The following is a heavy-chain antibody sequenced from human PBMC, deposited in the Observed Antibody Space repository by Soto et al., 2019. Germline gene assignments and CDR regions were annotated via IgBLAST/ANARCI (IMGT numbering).Heavy chain of an antibody. CDR2: IIPSYDRA. V-gene: IGHV1-69*13. CDR1: RDAFVSCA. J-gene: IGHJ4*02. Sequence: ASVKASCKASRDAFVSCAMSWVRQAPVQGLEYMGGIIPSYDRAKYAQKLQGRLTVSADLYTSTVYMELSSLRSEDTAVYFCARDPTNDYGDDTFDYWGQGTKVTVSS. CDR3: ARDPTNDYGDDTFDY. D-gene: IGHD4-17*01.